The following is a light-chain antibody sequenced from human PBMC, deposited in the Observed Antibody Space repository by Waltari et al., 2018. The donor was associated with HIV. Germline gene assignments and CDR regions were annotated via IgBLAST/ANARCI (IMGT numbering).Light chain of an antibody. J-gene: IGKJ1*01. CDR1: QSVRSNF. V-gene: IGKV3-20*01. CDR3: QQYATSPVT. Sequence: EIVLTQSPGTLSLSPGGRATLSCRASQSVRSNFLAWYQQKRGQAPRLLIYGASTRATGIPDRFSGSGSGTDFTLTISRLEPEDFAVYFCQQYATSPVTFGHGTKVEIK. CDR2: GAS.